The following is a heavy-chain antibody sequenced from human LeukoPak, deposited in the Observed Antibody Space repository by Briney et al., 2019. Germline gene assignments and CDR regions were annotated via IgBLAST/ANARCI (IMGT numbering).Heavy chain of an antibody. V-gene: IGHV3-30*01. CDR2: ISYDGSNK. Sequence: PGRSLSLSCAASGFTFSSYAMHWVRQAPGKGLEWVAVISYDGSNKYYADSVKGRFTISRDNSKNTLYLQMNSLRAEDTAVYYCARGPITMVRGVIGPYYYYGMDVWGQGTTVTVSS. CDR3: ARGPITMVRGVIGPYYYYGMDV. J-gene: IGHJ6*02. D-gene: IGHD3-10*01. CDR1: GFTFSSYA.